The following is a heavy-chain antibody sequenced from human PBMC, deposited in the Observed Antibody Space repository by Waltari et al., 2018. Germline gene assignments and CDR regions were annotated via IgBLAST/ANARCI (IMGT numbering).Heavy chain of an antibody. CDR3: ARATYYFDY. CDR2: IIPSVGTA. J-gene: IGHJ4*02. CDR1: VGTFSSYA. Sequence: QVQLVQSGAEVKKPGSSVKVSCKASVGTFSSYAISWVRQAPGQGLEWMGRIIPSVGTANYAQKFQGRVTITADKSTSTAYMELSSLRSEDTAVYYCARATYYFDYWGQGTLVTVSS. V-gene: IGHV1-69*08.